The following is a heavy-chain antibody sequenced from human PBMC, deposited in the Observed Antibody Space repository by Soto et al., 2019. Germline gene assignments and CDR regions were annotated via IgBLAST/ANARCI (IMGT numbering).Heavy chain of an antibody. CDR1: GGSISSSSYY. D-gene: IGHD3-10*01. CDR3: ASGEHKLWFEFPFDP. V-gene: IGHV4-39*01. J-gene: IGHJ5*02. CDR2: IYYSGST. Sequence: QLQLQESGPGLVKPSETLSLTCTVSGGSISSSSYYWGWIRQPPGKGLEWIGSIYYSGSTYYNPSLKSRVTISVDTSKNQFSLKLSSVTAADTAVYYCASGEHKLWFEFPFDPWGQGTLVTVSS.